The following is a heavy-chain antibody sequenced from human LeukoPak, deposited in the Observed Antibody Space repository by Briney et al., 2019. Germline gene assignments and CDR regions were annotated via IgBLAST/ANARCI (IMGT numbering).Heavy chain of an antibody. CDR2: VHYTGTT. Sequence: SETLSLTCTVSGGSIVSSTNYWVWIRQSPGKGLEWIGSVHYTGTTPYNPSLKSRLTMSVDTSKNQFSLNLASVTATDTAVYYCARGGYRVHAFDIWGQGTMVTVSS. J-gene: IGHJ3*02. V-gene: IGHV4-39*07. D-gene: IGHD1-1*01. CDR1: GGSIVSSTNY. CDR3: ARGGYRVHAFDI.